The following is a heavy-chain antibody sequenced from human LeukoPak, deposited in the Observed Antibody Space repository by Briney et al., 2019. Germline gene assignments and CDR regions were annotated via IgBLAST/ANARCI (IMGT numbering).Heavy chain of an antibody. CDR1: GFSVTNNY. D-gene: IGHD2-2*01. V-gene: IGHV3-23*01. CDR3: AKQVLYCTSTSCFGWFDP. CDR2: LSGSGAST. Sequence: GGSLRLSCEASGFSVTNNYMSWVRLAPGKGLEWVSDLSGSGASTYYADSVKGRFTISRDNSENTLFLQMNSLRAEDTAVYYCAKQVLYCTSTSCFGWFDPWGQGTLVTVSS. J-gene: IGHJ5*02.